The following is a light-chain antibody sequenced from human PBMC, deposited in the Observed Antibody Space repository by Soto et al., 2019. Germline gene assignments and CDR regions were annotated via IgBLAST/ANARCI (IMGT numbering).Light chain of an antibody. CDR1: QSLVHSDGSTY. J-gene: IGKJ4*01. CDR3: MQYTHFPLT. CDR2: KVS. V-gene: IGKV2-24*01. Sequence: EIVMTQSSLSAAVTLGQPASISCGSSQSLVHSDGSTYLSWLHVGPGQSPRPLIYKVSNRSPGVPDRFTGSGEETEFTLKISRVEAEDVGTYYCMQYTHFPLTFGGGTKVDIK.